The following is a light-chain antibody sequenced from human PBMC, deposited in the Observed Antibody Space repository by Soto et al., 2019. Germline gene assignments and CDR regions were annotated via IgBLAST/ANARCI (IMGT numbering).Light chain of an antibody. J-gene: IGLJ3*02. CDR1: SSNIGSNY. Sequence: QSVLTQPPSASGTPGQTVTISCSGSSSNIGSNYVYWYQQLPGTAPELLISKNNQRPSGVPGRFSGSRSGTSASLAITGLRSEDEAVYYCAAWDDSLSGRLFGGGTKVTVL. CDR3: AAWDDSLSGRL. CDR2: KNN. V-gene: IGLV1-47*01.